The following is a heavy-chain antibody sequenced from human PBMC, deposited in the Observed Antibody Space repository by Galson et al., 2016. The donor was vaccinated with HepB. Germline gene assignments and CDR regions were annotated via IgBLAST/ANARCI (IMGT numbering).Heavy chain of an antibody. CDR2: IYPDDSDT. J-gene: IGHJ4*02. V-gene: IGHV5-51*01. Sequence: QSGAEVKKPGESLKISCKGSGYSFTHYWIGWVRQMPGKGLEWMGIIYPDDSDTTYSPSFQGQVTISVDKSISTAYLQWSSLKASDTAMYYCASSVSLGVAGLDYWGQGTLVTVSS. CDR1: GYSFTHYW. D-gene: IGHD6-19*01. CDR3: ASSVSLGVAGLDY.